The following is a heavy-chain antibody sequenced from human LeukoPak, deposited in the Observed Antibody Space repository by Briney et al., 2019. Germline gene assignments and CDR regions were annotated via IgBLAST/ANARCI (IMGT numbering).Heavy chain of an antibody. CDR1: GFTFSSYA. J-gene: IGHJ4*02. CDR3: AKTYYYDSSGYWGYYFDY. CDR2: IGGSGGST. Sequence: GGSLRLSCAASGFTFSSYAMSWVRQAPGKGLEWVSAIGGSGGSTYYADSVKGRFTISRDNSKNTLYLQMNSLRAEDTAVYYCAKTYYYDSSGYWGYYFDYWGQGTLVTVSS. V-gene: IGHV3-23*01. D-gene: IGHD3-22*01.